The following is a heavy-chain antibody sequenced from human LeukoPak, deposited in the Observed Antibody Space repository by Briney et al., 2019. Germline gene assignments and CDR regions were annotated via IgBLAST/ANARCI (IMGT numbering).Heavy chain of an antibody. CDR2: ISGSGTTI. D-gene: IGHD3-10*01. CDR1: GFTFSSYS. CDR3: ARDLADMVRGVSNY. J-gene: IGHJ4*02. V-gene: IGHV3-48*02. Sequence: GGSLRLSCVASGFTFSSYSMNWVRQAPGKGLEWVSYISGSGTTIYYADSVKGRFTISRDNAKNSLYLQMHSLRDAVTAVYYCARDLADMVRGVSNYWGQGTLVTVSS.